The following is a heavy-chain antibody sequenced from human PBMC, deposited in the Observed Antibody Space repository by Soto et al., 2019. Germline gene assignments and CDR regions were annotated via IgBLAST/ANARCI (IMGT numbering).Heavy chain of an antibody. J-gene: IGHJ4*02. V-gene: IGHV3-23*01. D-gene: IGHD3-3*01. CDR3: AKDKERGGYDSDFDS. CDR2: ITGGNT. Sequence: EVQLLESGGGLIQRGGSLRLSCEASGFTFGTYGMGWVRQAPGKGLEWVSTITGGNTYYAASVRGRFTISRDNYKNTLYLQMSSLRAEDTALYYCAKDKERGGYDSDFDSWGQGTLVTVSS. CDR1: GFTFGTYG.